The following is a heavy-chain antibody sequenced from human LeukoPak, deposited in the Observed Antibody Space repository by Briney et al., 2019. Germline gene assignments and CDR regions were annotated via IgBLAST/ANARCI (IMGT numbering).Heavy chain of an antibody. CDR1: GFDFSAYG. Sequence: QSGGSLRLSCAASGFDFSAYGMNWVRQAPGKGLEWVSAIGGSGATIYYADSVRGRFTISRDNFKNTMYLQMSSLRAEDTAVYYCARVGRDQLLWFGEPGDYWGQGTLVTVSS. J-gene: IGHJ4*02. D-gene: IGHD3-10*01. CDR3: ARVGRDQLLWFGEPGDY. V-gene: IGHV3-23*01. CDR2: IGGSGATI.